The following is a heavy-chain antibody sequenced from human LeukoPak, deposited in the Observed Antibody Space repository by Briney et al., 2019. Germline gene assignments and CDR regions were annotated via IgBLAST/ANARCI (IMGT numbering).Heavy chain of an antibody. J-gene: IGHJ3*02. Sequence: ASVKVSCKASGYTFTSYYMHWVRQAPGQGLEWMGWINTNTGNPTYAQGFTGRFVFSLDTSVSTAYLQISSLKAEDTAVYYCARACTLTSFGIAVADPDAFDIWGQGTMVTVSS. V-gene: IGHV7-4-1*02. CDR2: INTNTGNP. CDR3: ARACTLTSFGIAVADPDAFDI. D-gene: IGHD6-19*01. CDR1: GYTFTSYY.